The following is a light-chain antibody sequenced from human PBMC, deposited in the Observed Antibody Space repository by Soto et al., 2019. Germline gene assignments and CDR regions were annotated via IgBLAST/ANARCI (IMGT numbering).Light chain of an antibody. CDR1: QSISSW. Sequence: DIQMTQSPTTLSASVVDRVTITCRASQSISSWLAWYQQKPGKAPKLLIYDASSLESGVPSRFSGSGSGTEFTLTISSLQPDDFATYYYQQYNSYSWTFGQGTKVEIK. CDR2: DAS. V-gene: IGKV1-5*01. CDR3: QQYNSYSWT. J-gene: IGKJ1*01.